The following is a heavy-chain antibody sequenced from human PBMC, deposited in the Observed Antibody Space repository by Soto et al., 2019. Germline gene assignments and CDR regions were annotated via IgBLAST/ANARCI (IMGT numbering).Heavy chain of an antibody. CDR3: TRDPDYGDYWGYFFDY. Sequence: ASVKVSCKTSGYTFAAFFIHWIRQAPGQGLEWMGWINPTSGATVSAQKFQDRVTMTRDTSISTAYMELRGLKSDDTAVYYCTRDPDYGDYWGYFFDYWGQGTPVTFSS. D-gene: IGHD4-17*01. V-gene: IGHV1-2*02. CDR1: GYTFAAFF. J-gene: IGHJ4*02. CDR2: INPTSGAT.